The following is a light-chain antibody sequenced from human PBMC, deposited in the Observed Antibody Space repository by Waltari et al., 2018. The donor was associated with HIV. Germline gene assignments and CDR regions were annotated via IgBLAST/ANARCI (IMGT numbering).Light chain of an antibody. J-gene: IGLJ3*02. CDR3: ATWDDSSSGSWV. V-gene: IGLV1-47*01. CDR1: SSNIGSHF. Sequence: QSVLTQPPSASGTPGQRVTISCSGVSSNIGSHFVYCYQQVAGTTPKLLIFRNNKRPSGVPDRFSGSKSGTSASLSISGLRPEDEADYYCATWDDSSSGSWVFGGGTKVTVL. CDR2: RNN.